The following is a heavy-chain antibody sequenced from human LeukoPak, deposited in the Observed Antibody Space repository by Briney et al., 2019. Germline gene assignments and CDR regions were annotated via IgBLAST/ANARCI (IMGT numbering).Heavy chain of an antibody. V-gene: IGHV4-34*01. CDR2: INHSGST. D-gene: IGHD5-18*01. CDR1: GGSSSGYY. J-gene: IGHJ3*02. CDR3: ARVQGGILPRGYSYGWGNAFDI. Sequence: PSETLSLTCAVYGGSSSGYYWSWIRQPPGKGLEWIGEINHSGSTNYNPSLKSRVTISVDTSKNQFSLKLSSVTAADTAVYYCARVQGGILPRGYSYGWGNAFDIWGQGTMVTVSS.